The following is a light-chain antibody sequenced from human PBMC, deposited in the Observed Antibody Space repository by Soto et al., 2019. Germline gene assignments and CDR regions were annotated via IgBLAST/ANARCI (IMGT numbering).Light chain of an antibody. CDR2: AAS. J-gene: IGKJ4*01. CDR1: QSITTY. V-gene: IGKV1-39*01. CDR3: QQIYGAPLA. Sequence: DIERTQYPISLSSSRGDTFTMPCRASQSITTYLNWYRHKPGKAPKLLIYAASSLQSGVPSRFSGSGSATEFTLSISSLQTEDFATYSCQQIYGAPLAFGGGAKV.